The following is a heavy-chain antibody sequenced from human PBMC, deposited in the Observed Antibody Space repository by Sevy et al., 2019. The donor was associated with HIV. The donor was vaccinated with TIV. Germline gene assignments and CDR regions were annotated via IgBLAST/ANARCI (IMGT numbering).Heavy chain of an antibody. CDR3: ASLSVALSEYAYFDY. D-gene: IGHD5-12*01. CDR1: DYSITSGYF. J-gene: IGHJ4*02. V-gene: IGHV4-38-2*02. Sequence: SETLSLTCIVSDYSITSGYFWGWVRQPPGKGLEWIARIYHRGNTDYNPSLKSRVSMSVDTSNNQFSLKLKSVTAAATAVYYCASLSVALSEYAYFDYWGQGILVTVSS. CDR2: IYHRGNT.